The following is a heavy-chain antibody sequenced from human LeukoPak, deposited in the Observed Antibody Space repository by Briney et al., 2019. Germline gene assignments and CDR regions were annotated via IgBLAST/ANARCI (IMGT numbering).Heavy chain of an antibody. J-gene: IGHJ4*02. D-gene: IGHD6-13*01. Sequence: GGSLRLSCAASGFTFSSYGMHWVRQAPGKGLEWVAVIWYDGSNKYYADSVKGRFTISRDKSKNTLYLQMNSLRAEDTAVYYCARAVSRSSWPYFDYWAREPWSPSPQ. CDR1: GFTFSSYG. V-gene: IGHV3-33*01. CDR3: ARAVSRSSWPYFDY. CDR2: IWYDGSNK.